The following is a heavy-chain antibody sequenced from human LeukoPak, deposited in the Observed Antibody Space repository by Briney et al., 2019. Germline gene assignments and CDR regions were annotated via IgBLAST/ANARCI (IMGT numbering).Heavy chain of an antibody. V-gene: IGHV1-69*11. CDR2: IIPILGTA. CDR3: ARDLQASRGYFDY. D-gene: IGHD3-10*01. J-gene: IGHJ4*02. CDR1: GGTFSSYA. Sequence: GAPVKDSCKASGGTFSSYAISWVRQAPGQGLEWMGRIIPILGTANYAQKFQGRVTITTDESTSTAYMELSSLRSEDTAVYYCARDLQASRGYFDYWGQGTLVTVSS.